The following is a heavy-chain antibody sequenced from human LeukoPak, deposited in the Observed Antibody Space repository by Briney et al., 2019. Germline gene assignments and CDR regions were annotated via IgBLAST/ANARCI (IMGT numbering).Heavy chain of an antibody. CDR1: GFTFSSYA. CDR2: IIPIFGTA. D-gene: IGHD3-22*01. Sequence: GGSLRLSCAASGFTFSSYAISWVRQAPGQGLEWMGGIIPIFGTANYTQKFQGRVTITADESTSTAYMELSSLRSEDTAVYYCASGFYDSSGYHYWGQGTLVTVSS. J-gene: IGHJ4*02. V-gene: IGHV1-69*01. CDR3: ASGFYDSSGYHY.